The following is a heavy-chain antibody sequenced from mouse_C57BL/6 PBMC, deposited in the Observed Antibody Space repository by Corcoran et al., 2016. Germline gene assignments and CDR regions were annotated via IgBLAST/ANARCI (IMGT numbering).Heavy chain of an antibody. CDR2: LYWDDDK. J-gene: IGHJ2*01. CDR1: GFSLSTSGMG. CDR3: ARSGYYDYDEYYFDY. D-gene: IGHD2-4*01. Sequence: QVTLKESGPGILQSSQTLSLTCSFSGFSLSTSGMGVSWIRQPSGKGLEWLAHLYWDDDKRYNPSLKSRLTISKDTSKNHVFLKITSVDTADTATYYCARSGYYDYDEYYFDYGGQGTTLTVSS. V-gene: IGHV8-12*01.